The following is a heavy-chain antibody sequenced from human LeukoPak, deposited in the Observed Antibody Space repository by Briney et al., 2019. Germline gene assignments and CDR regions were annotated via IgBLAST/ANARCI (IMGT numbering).Heavy chain of an antibody. CDR2: INPSGGAT. J-gene: IGHJ4*02. Sequence: AVTVPCQASVYTFTGYYMLGVRQAPGQGLKWMGSINPSGGATNSAQKFQGSVTVTRDTSISTAYMELRRLRSEDTAVYCCARTNPGATIKGYWGQGTLVTVSS. CDR3: ARTNPGATIKGY. V-gene: IGHV1-2*02. CDR1: VYTFTGYY. D-gene: IGHD5-12*01.